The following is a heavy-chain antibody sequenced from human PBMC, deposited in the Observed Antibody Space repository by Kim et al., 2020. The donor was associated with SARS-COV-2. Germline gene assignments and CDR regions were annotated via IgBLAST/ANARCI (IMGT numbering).Heavy chain of an antibody. J-gene: IGHJ4*02. CDR1: GGTFSSYA. D-gene: IGHD3-10*01. V-gene: IGHV1-69*13. CDR2: IIPIFGTA. Sequence: SVKVSCKASGGTFSSYAISWVRQAPGQGLEWMGGIIPIFGTANYAQKFQGRVTITADESTSTAYMELSSLRSEDTAVYYCARGYYGSGSYYNEIDYWGQGTLVTVSS. CDR3: ARGYYGSGSYYNEIDY.